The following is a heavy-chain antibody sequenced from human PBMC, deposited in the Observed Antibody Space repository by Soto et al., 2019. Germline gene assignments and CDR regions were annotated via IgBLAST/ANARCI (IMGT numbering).Heavy chain of an antibody. J-gene: IGHJ4*02. D-gene: IGHD3-3*01. CDR3: AQRVLRTVFGLVTTTAIYFDF. Sequence: QITLNESGPTVVRPTETLTLTCRFSGFSLTTSGVGVGWIRQSPGKAPEWLALIYWDDDKRSSASLKSRLTLTNDTSNNQAVLTVSDLDPTDTAPYFCAQRVLRTVFGLVTTTAIYFDFWVQGTTVSASS. V-gene: IGHV2-5*02. CDR1: GFSLTTSGVG. CDR2: IYWDDDK.